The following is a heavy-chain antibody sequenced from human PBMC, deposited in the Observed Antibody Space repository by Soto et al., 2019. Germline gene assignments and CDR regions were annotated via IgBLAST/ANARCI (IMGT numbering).Heavy chain of an antibody. D-gene: IGHD3-10*01. V-gene: IGHV1-69*01. CDR3: ARDRDDYGSGNYYNRLDV. CDR2: IIPIFGTP. J-gene: IGHJ4*02. CDR1: GGIFSTYA. Sequence: QVQLVQSGAEVKKPGSSVKVSCKASGGIFSTYAISWLRQAPGQGLEWMGGIIPIFGTPNYAQRFQGIVTISADESTSTADMELSRLRAENTAVYYCARDRDDYGSGNYYNRLDVWGQGTLGTVSA.